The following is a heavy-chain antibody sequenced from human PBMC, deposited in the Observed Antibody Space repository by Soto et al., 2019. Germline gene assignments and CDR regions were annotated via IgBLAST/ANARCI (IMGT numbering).Heavy chain of an antibody. J-gene: IGHJ6*02. CDR1: GGSISSYY. CDR3: ARQGPYGMDV. V-gene: IGHV4-59*01. Sequence: ETLSLTCTVSGGSISSYYWSWIRQPPGKGLEWIGYLYNTGSTIYNPSLKSRVTISVDTSKNQFSLKMNSVTAADTAVYYCARQGPYGMDVWGQGTTVTVSS. CDR2: LYNTGST.